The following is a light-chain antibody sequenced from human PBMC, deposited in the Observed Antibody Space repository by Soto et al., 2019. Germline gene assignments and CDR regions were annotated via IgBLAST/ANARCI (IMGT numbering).Light chain of an antibody. Sequence: EIVLTQSPGTLSLSPGERATLSCRASQSVSSSYLAWYQQKPGQAPRLLIYAASSRATGIPDRFSGSGSGTDFTLNISRLEPEDFAVYYCQQYGSSRTFGQGTKVEIK. CDR2: AAS. V-gene: IGKV3-20*01. CDR3: QQYGSSRT. CDR1: QSVSSSY. J-gene: IGKJ1*01.